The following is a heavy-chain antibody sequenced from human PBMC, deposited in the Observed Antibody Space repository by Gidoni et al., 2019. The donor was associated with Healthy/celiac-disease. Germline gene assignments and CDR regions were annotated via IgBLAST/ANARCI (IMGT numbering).Heavy chain of an antibody. CDR1: GFTFDDYA. CDR3: AKKQLYSSGYDY. J-gene: IGHJ4*02. CDR2: ISWDGGST. V-gene: IGHV3-43D*04. Sequence: EVQLVESGGVVVQPGGSLRLSCAASGFTFDDYAMPWVRQAPGKGLEWVSLISWDGGSTYYADSVKGRFTISRDNSKNSLYLQMNSLRAEDTALYYCAKKQLYSSGYDYWGQGTLVTVSS. D-gene: IGHD6-19*01.